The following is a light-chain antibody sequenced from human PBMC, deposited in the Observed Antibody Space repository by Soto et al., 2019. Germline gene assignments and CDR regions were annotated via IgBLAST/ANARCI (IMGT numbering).Light chain of an antibody. J-gene: IGKJ2*01. CDR1: QSVSSSY. CDR2: GAS. Sequence: EIVLTQSPGTLSLSPGERATLSCRASQSVSSSYLAWYQQKPGQAPRLLIYGASSRATGIPDRFSGSGSGTDFTLNISRLEPEDCAVYYCQQYGSPYTFGQGTKLESK. CDR3: QQYGSPYT. V-gene: IGKV3-20*01.